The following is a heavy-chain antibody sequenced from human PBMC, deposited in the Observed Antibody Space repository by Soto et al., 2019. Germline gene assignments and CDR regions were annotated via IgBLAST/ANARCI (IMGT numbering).Heavy chain of an antibody. CDR2: IYSGGST. V-gene: IGHV3-53*04. Sequence: EVQLVESGGGLVQPGGSLRLSCAASGFTVSSNYMSWVRQAPGKGLEWVSVIYSGGSTYYADSVKGRFTISRHNSKNTRYLQMNSLRAEDTAVYYCARVPLGPYYLMDVSDVWGKGTTVTVSS. J-gene: IGHJ6*04. CDR3: ARVPLGPYYLMDVSDV. D-gene: IGHD1-26*01. CDR1: GFTVSSNY.